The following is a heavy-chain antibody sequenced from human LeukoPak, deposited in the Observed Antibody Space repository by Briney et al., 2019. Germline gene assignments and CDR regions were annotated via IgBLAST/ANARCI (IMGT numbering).Heavy chain of an antibody. CDR3: AKDPGPLMITFGGVVISYFDY. J-gene: IGHJ4*02. Sequence: GGSLRLSCAGSGFIFSNYAMSWVRQAPGKGLDWVSGIKGNGFDTYYADSVKGRFTVSRDNSKTTLSLKMNSLSAEDTAVYYCAKDPGPLMITFGGVVISYFDYWGQGALVTVSS. D-gene: IGHD3-16*01. CDR2: IKGNGFDT. CDR1: GFIFSNYA. V-gene: IGHV3-23*01.